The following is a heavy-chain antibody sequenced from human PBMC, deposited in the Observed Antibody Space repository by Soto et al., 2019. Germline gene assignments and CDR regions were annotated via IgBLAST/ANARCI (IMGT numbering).Heavy chain of an antibody. V-gene: IGHV3-30-3*01. CDR2: ISFDGNNQ. Sequence: QVHVVESGGGVVQPGKSVRLSCAASGFTFSDYTFHWVRQAPGKGLDWVAVISFDGNNQYYTDSVKGRFTVSRDESKDTVTLLMNSLRPEDTGVYYCARDRISRTTGNYYYDMDVWGQGTTVTVS. J-gene: IGHJ6*02. D-gene: IGHD1-7*01. CDR1: GFTFSDYT. CDR3: ARDRISRTTGNYYYDMDV.